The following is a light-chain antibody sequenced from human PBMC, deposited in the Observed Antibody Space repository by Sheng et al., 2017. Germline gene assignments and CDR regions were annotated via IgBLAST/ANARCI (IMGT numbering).Light chain of an antibody. CDR3: QQXYTTST. CDR2: WAS. CDR1: QSVLHSSNNKNY. Sequence: DIVMTQSPDSLAVSLGERATINCKSSQSVLHSSNNKNYLAWYQQRPGQPPKLLIYWASTLESGVPDRFSGSGSGTHFTLTINSLRAEDVAVYYCQQXYTTSTFGGGTTVEIK. J-gene: IGKJ4*01. V-gene: IGKV4-1*01.